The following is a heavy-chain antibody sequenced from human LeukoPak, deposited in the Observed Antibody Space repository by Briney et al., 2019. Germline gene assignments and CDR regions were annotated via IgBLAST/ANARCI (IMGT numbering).Heavy chain of an antibody. CDR2: IYYTGTT. V-gene: IGHV4-59*01. CDR3: ARADFDWKPKYEY. J-gene: IGHJ4*02. Sequence: SETLSLTCTVSGGSISAYYWNWIRQPPGKGLGWIGYIYYTGTTQYNPSLKTRVTISVDTSKKQLSLQLTSLTAADTAVYYCARADFDWKPKYEYWGQGTVVTVSS. CDR1: GGSISAYY. D-gene: IGHD3-9*01.